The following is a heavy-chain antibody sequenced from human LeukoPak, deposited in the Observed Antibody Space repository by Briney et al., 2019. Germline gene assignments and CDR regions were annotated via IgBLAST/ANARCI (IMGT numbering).Heavy chain of an antibody. J-gene: IGHJ6*02. V-gene: IGHV1-18*01. D-gene: IGHD1/OR15-1a*01. CDR3: ARVIHMDAHEQHSPYNMDV. CDR1: GYTFTSYG. Sequence: ASVKVSCKASGYTFTSYGISWVRQAPGQGLEWMGWISAYNGNTNYAQKLQGRVTMTTDTSTSTAYMELRSLRSDDTAVYYCARVIHMDAHEQHSPYNMDVWGQGTTVTVSS. CDR2: ISAYNGNT.